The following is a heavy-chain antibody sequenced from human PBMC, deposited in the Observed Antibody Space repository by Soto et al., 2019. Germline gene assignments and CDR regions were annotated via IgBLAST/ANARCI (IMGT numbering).Heavy chain of an antibody. CDR2: LSGSGVST. CDR3: AKGGGSKDYYDTSGYYLYYYYAMDV. CDR1: GFTFSSYA. V-gene: IGHV3-23*01. J-gene: IGHJ6*02. Sequence: EVQLLESGGGLVQPGGSLRLSCAASGFTFSSYAMTWVRQAPGKGLEWVSALSGSGVSTYYADSVKGRFTISRDNSKNTPYPQMKSLRAEDTAVYYCAKGGGSKDYYDTSGYYLYYYYAMDVWGQGTTVTVSS. D-gene: IGHD3-22*01.